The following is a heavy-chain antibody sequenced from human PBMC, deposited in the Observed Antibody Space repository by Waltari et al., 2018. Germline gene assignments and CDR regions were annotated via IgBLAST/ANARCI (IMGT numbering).Heavy chain of an antibody. Sequence: QVQLVQSGAEVKKPGSSVKVSCKASGGTFSSYAISWVRQAPGQGLEWMGGCDPEDGETIYEQKCQGRGTMTEDTSTDTAYRELCSLRSEDTAVYYCASTGYSSGWYAGGYYYYGMDVWGQGTTVTVSS. CDR2: CDPEDGET. D-gene: IGHD6-19*01. CDR3: ASTGYSSGWYAGGYYYYGMDV. CDR1: GGTFSSYA. V-gene: IGHV1-69*06. J-gene: IGHJ6*02.